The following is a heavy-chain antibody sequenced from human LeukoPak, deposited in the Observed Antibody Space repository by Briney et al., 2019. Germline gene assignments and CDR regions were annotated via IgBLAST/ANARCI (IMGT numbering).Heavy chain of an antibody. D-gene: IGHD3-16*02. Sequence: GGSLRLSCAASGFTFSSYGMHWVRQAPGKGLEWVAFIRYDGSNKYYADSVQGRFTISRDNSKNTLYLQMNSLRAEDTAVYYCARDLSLSGYDYVWGSYRYGGYYFDYWGQGTLVTVSS. CDR3: ARDLSLSGYDYVWGSYRYGGYYFDY. J-gene: IGHJ4*02. V-gene: IGHV3-30*02. CDR1: GFTFSSYG. CDR2: IRYDGSNK.